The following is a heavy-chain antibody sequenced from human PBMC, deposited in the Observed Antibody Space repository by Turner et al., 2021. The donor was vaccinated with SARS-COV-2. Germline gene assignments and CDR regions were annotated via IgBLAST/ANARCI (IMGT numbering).Heavy chain of an antibody. CDR2: IYYSVYS. V-gene: IGHV4-39*01. J-gene: IGHJ6*02. CDR3: ASFRETAMDYYGMDV. Sequence: QLQPQESGPGLVKPSETLSLTCTVPGGSISSSPYYWGWIRQRPGTGLEWIGNIYYSVYSSCSPSHKSRVTICVDTSMNQSSLKLSLMTAAVTAVYYCASFRETAMDYYGMDVWGQGTTVTVSS. D-gene: IGHD5-18*01. CDR1: GGSISSSPYY.